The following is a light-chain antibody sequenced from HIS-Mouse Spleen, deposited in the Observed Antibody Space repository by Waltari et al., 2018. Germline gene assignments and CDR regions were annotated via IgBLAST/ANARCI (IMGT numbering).Light chain of an antibody. CDR3: CSHAGSHVV. J-gene: IGLJ2*01. V-gene: IGLV2-11*01. Sequence: QSALTQPRSVSGSPGQSVTISCTGTSSDVGGYNYVSWYQQHPGKAPKPMVYDVSKRPXXVPDRFSGSKSGNTASLTISGLQAEDEADYYCCSHAGSHVVFGGGTKLTV. CDR2: DVS. CDR1: SSDVGGYNY.